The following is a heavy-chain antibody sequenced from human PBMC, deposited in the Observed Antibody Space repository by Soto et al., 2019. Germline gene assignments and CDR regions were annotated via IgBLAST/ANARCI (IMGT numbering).Heavy chain of an antibody. D-gene: IGHD6-13*01. CDR2: ISHNGASK. V-gene: IGHV3-30-3*01. CDR3: ARGADSSSWYRGWIDP. J-gene: IGHJ5*02. Sequence: QVHLVESGGGVVQPGRSLRLACAASGFIFSDYAIHWVRQAPGKGLECGAVISHNGASKHHPDSVKGRFPISRDNSINTVYLQMNSLRLADTATYYCARGADSSSWYRGWIDPWGQGILVTVSS. CDR1: GFIFSDYA.